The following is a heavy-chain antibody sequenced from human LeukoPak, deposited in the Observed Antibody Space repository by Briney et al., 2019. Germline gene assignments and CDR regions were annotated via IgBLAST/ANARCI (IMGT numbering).Heavy chain of an antibody. CDR3: AKDICSSTSCYYYYYGMVV. D-gene: IGHD2-2*01. J-gene: IGHJ6*02. V-gene: IGHV3-9*01. CDR2: ISWNSGSI. Sequence: GGSLRLSCTASGFTFDDYAMHWVRQAPGKGLEWVSGISWNSGSIGYADSVKGRITISRDNAKNSLYLQMNSLRAEDTALYYCAKDICSSTSCYYYYYGMVVWGQGTTVTVSS. CDR1: GFTFDDYA.